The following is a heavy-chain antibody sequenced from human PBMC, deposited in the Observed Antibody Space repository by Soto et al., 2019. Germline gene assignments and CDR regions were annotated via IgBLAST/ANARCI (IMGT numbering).Heavy chain of an antibody. D-gene: IGHD2-15*01. CDR3: VRVSTLRPFDF. CDR2: TYYRSKWYN. V-gene: IGHV6-1*01. CDR1: GDSVSSNSAA. J-gene: IGHJ4*02. Sequence: QVQLQQSGPGLVKPSQTLSLTCAISGDSVSSNSAAWYWIRQSPSRGLEWLGRTYYRSKWYNDCAVSVKSRISITPDRPKNLFSLQLKSVTPEDTGVYYCVRVSTLRPFDFWCQGTLVTVSS.